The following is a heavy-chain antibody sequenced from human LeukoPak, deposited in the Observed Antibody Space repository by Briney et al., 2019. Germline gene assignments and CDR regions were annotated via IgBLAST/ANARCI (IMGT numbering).Heavy chain of an antibody. J-gene: IGHJ4*02. CDR3: ARGQWFRAF. CDR2: IHYSGSA. D-gene: IGHD3-10*01. V-gene: IGHV4-61*08. Sequence: SETLSLTCTVSGGSISSGGYYWTWIRQPPGEGLEWIGEIHYSGSATYNPSLKSRVTISVDTSKNQFSLKMNSVTAADTAVYYCARGQWFRAFWSRGTPVTVSS. CDR1: GGSISSGGYY.